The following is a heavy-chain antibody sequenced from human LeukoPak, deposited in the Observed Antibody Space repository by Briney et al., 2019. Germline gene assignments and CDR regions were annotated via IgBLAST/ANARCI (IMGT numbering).Heavy chain of an antibody. V-gene: IGHV4-34*01. CDR3: ARTSSGWYYYYGMDA. J-gene: IGHJ6*02. CDR2: INHSGST. D-gene: IGHD6-19*01. CDR1: GGSFSGYY. Sequence: PSETLSLTCAVYGGSFSGYYWSWIRQPPGKGLEWIGEINHSGSTNYNPSLKSRVTISVDTSKNQFSLKLSSVTAADTAVYYCARTSSGWYYYYGMDAWGQGTTVTVSS.